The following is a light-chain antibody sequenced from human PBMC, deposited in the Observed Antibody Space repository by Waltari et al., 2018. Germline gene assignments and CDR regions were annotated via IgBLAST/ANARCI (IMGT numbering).Light chain of an antibody. V-gene: IGKV1-39*01. J-gene: IGKJ5*01. CDR1: QSISSY. CDR3: QQSYSPPPIT. CDR2: AAS. Sequence: DIQMTQSPSSLSASVGDRVTITCRASQSISSYLNWYQQKPGKAPKLLIYAASSLQSGVPSRFSGSGSGTDFTLTISSLQPEDFATYYCQQSYSPPPITFGQGTRLGIK.